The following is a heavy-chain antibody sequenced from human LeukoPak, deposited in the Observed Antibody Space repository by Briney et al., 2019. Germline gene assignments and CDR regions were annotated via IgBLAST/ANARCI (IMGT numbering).Heavy chain of an antibody. V-gene: IGHV4-30-4*01. CDR1: GGSISSGDYY. Sequence: SQTLSLTCTVSGGSISSGDYYWSWIRQPPGKGLEWIGYIYYSGSTYYNPSLKSRVTISVDTSKNQFSLKLSSVTAADTAVYYCAGEESYDILTGYYHWFDPWGQGTLVTVSS. CDR3: AGEESYDILTGYYHWFDP. J-gene: IGHJ5*02. CDR2: IYYSGST. D-gene: IGHD3-9*01.